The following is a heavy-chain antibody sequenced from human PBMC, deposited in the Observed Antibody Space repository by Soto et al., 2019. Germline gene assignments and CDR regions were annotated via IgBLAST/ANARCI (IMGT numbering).Heavy chain of an antibody. D-gene: IGHD3-16*01. Sequence: SQTLSLPCTVSGGSISSSSYYWGWIRQPPGKGLEWIGSIYYSGSTYYNPSLKSRVTISVDTSKNQFSLKLSSVTAADTAVYYCVFSQVLFPRWFDYWGQGTLVTVSS. CDR1: GGSISSSSYY. V-gene: IGHV4-39*01. CDR2: IYYSGST. J-gene: IGHJ4*02. CDR3: VFSQVLFPRWFDY.